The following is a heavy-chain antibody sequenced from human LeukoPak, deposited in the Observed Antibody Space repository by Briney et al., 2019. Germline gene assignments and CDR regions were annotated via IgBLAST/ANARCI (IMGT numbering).Heavy chain of an antibody. CDR2: IYYSGST. V-gene: IGHV4-59*12. CDR1: GGSISSYY. CDR3: ARIAARPGVDV. J-gene: IGHJ6*04. Sequence: SETLSLTCTVSGGSISSYYWSWIRQPPGKGLEWIGNIYYSGSTNYNPSLKSRVTISVDTSKNQFSLKLSSVTAADTAVYYCARIAARPGVDVWGKGTTVTVSS. D-gene: IGHD6-6*01.